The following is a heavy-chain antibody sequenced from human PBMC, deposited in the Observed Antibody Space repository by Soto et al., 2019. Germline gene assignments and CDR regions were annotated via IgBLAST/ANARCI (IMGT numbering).Heavy chain of an antibody. D-gene: IGHD6-13*01. CDR3: ARVQIAAAGTYNWFDP. Sequence: SETLSITCTVSGGSISSYYWSWIRQPAGKGLEWIGRIYTSGSTNYNPSLKSRVTMSVDTSKNQFSLKLSSVTAADTAVYYCARVQIAAAGTYNWFDPWGQGTLVTSPQ. J-gene: IGHJ5*02. CDR2: IYTSGST. CDR1: GGSISSYY. V-gene: IGHV4-4*07.